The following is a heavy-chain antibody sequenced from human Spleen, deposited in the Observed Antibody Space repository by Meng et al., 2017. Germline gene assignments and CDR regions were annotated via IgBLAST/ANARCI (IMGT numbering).Heavy chain of an antibody. V-gene: IGHV1-18*01. J-gene: IGHJ4*02. D-gene: IGHD3-10*01. Sequence: QVQVVQSGAEVKEPGASLKVSCKASDYTFIGYGVCWVRQAPGQGLEWMAWLGAHPGDTSFAPKFLGRVTVTADTATATAYMELRSLRSDDTAVYYCAKGTPGRSYCDYWGLGTLVTVSS. CDR3: AKGTPGRSYCDY. CDR1: DYTFIGYG. CDR2: LGAHPGDT.